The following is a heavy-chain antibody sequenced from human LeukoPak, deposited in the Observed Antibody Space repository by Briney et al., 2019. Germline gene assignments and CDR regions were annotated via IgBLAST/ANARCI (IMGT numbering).Heavy chain of an antibody. Sequence: GASVKVSCKASGYTSTGYYMHWVRQAPGQGLEWMGWINPNSGGTNYAQKFQGRVTMTRDTSISTAYMELSRLRSDDTAVYYCAREGSGSYGVSWFDPWGQGTLVTVSS. V-gene: IGHV1-2*02. CDR1: GYTSTGYY. CDR2: INPNSGGT. J-gene: IGHJ5*02. CDR3: AREGSGSYGVSWFDP. D-gene: IGHD3-10*01.